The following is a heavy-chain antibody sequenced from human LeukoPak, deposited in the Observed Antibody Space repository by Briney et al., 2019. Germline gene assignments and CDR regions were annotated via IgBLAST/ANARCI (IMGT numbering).Heavy chain of an antibody. Sequence: ASVKVSCKASGYTFTGYYMHWVRQAPGQGLEWMGLINPNSGGTNYAQKFQGRVTMTGDTSIDTAFMELSSLTSDDTALYYCARDAYSGFDGSYDSDYWGQGTLVTVSS. J-gene: IGHJ4*02. CDR1: GYTFTGYY. D-gene: IGHD5-12*01. CDR2: INPNSGGT. CDR3: ARDAYSGFDGSYDSDY. V-gene: IGHV1-2*02.